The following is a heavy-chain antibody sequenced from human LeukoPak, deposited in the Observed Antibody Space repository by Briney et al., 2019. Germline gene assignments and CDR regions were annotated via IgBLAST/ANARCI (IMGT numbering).Heavy chain of an antibody. Sequence: SVKVSCKASGGTFSSYAISWVRQAAGQGLEWMGGIIPIFGTANYAQKFQGRVTITTDESTNTAYMGLSSLRSEDTAVYYCARGYSSSSLYGYWGQGTLVTVSS. CDR1: GGTFSSYA. V-gene: IGHV1-69*05. D-gene: IGHD6-6*01. CDR2: IIPIFGTA. J-gene: IGHJ4*02. CDR3: ARGYSSSSLYGY.